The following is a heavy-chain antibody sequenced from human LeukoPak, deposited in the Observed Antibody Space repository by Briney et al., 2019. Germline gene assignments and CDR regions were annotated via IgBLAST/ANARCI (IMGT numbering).Heavy chain of an antibody. J-gene: IGHJ4*02. CDR3: AKGSSSTSGPRYYFDY. V-gene: IGHV3-23*01. CDR2: ISGSGGST. Sequence: PSETLSLTCAVSGGSISSYYWSWVRQAPGKGLEWVSAISGSGGSTYYADSVKGRFTISRDNSKNTLYLQMNSLRAEDTAVYYCAKGSSSTSGPRYYFDYWGQGTLVTVSS. D-gene: IGHD6-13*01. CDR1: GGSISSYY.